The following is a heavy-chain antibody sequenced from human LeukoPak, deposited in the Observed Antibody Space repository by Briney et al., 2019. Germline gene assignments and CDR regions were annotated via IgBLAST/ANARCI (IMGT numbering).Heavy chain of an antibody. V-gene: IGHV1-69*06. CDR3: ARGPNYYDSSGYYYYYYYMDV. D-gene: IGHD3-22*01. CDR2: IIPIFGTA. CDR1: GGTFSSYA. J-gene: IGHJ6*03. Sequence: ASVTVSCKASGGTFSSYAISWVRQAPGQGLEWMGGIIPIFGTANYAQKFQGRVTITADKSTSTAYMELSSLRSEDTAVYYCARGPNYYDSSGYYYYYYYMDVWGKGTTVTISS.